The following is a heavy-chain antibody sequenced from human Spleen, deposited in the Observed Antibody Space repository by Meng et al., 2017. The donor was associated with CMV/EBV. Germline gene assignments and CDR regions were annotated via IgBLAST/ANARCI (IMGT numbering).Heavy chain of an antibody. Sequence: GGSLRLSCVVSRFTFNDFEMSWVRQAPGKGPEWVSYISSSGYTIHYADSVKGRFTISRDNAKNSLHLQMNNLRAEDTAVYSCAREYSSSWHYYGMDVWGQGTTVTVSS. J-gene: IGHJ6*02. CDR3: AREYSSSWHYYGMDV. CDR1: RFTFNDFE. CDR2: ISSSGYTI. V-gene: IGHV3-48*03. D-gene: IGHD6-6*01.